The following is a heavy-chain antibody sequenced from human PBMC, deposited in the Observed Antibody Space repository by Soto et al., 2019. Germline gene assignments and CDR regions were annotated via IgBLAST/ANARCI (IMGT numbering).Heavy chain of an antibody. Sequence: ASVKVSCKASGYTFTSYGISWVRQATGQGLEWMGWMNPNSGNTGYAQKFQGRVTMTRNTSISTAYMELSSLRSEDTAVYYCARGRGSYPVDYYGMDVWGQGTTVTVSS. D-gene: IGHD3-16*02. CDR3: ARGRGSYPVDYYGMDV. V-gene: IGHV1-8*02. CDR1: GYTFTSYG. J-gene: IGHJ6*02. CDR2: MNPNSGNT.